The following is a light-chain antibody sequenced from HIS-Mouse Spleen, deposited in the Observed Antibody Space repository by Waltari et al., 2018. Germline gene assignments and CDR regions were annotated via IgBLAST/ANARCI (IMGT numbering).Light chain of an antibody. J-gene: IGLJ2*01. V-gene: IGLV3-10*01. CDR3: YSTDSSGNHRV. CDR1: ALPKKY. CDR2: EYS. Sequence: SYELTQPPSVSVSPGQTARITCSGDALPKKYAYWYQQKSGQAPVPVIYEYSKRPSGIPERFSGSSSGTMATLTISGAQVEDEADYYCYSTDSSGNHRVFGGGTKLTVL.